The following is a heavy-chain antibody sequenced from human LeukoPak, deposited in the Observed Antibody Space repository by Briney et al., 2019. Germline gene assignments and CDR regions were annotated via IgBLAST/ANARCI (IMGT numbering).Heavy chain of an antibody. J-gene: IGHJ4*02. D-gene: IGHD2-2*01. V-gene: IGHV4-59*01. CDR3: ARDPSWARGYFDY. CDR1: GGSISSYY. CDR2: IYYSGTT. Sequence: SETLSLICTVSGGSISSYYWRWIRQPPGKGLEWIGYIYYSGTTNYNPSLESRVTISVDTSKNQFSLNLTSMTAADTAVYFCARDPSWARGYFDYWGQGTLVTVSS.